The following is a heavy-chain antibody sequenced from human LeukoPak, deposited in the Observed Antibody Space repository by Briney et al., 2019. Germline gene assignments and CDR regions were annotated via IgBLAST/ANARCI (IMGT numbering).Heavy chain of an antibody. CDR2: ISHTSDSI. CDR3: ARATRNGYDY. CDR1: GFTFSSYE. D-gene: IGHD2-2*03. J-gene: IGHJ4*02. Sequence: PGGSLRLSCAASGFTFSSYEMNWVRQAPGKGLEWVSYISHTSDSIYYVDSVKGRFTMSRDNAKNSLFLQMNSLRVEDTAVYYCARATRNGYDYWGQGTLVTVSS. V-gene: IGHV3-48*03.